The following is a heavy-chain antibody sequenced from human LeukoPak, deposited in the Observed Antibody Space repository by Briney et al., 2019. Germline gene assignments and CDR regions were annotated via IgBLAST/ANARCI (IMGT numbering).Heavy chain of an antibody. Sequence: SETLSLTCTVSGGSISSYYWSWIRQPPGKGLEWIGCIYYSGSTNYNPSLKSRVTISVDTSKNQFSLKLSSVTAADTAVYYCARVWVEGFRTSPYFDYWGLGTLVTVSS. CDR3: ARVWVEGFRTSPYFDY. D-gene: IGHD1-14*01. CDR1: GGSISSYY. J-gene: IGHJ4*02. CDR2: IYYSGST. V-gene: IGHV4-59*01.